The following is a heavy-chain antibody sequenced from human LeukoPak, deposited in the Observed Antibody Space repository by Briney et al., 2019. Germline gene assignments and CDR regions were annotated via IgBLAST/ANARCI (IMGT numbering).Heavy chain of an antibody. V-gene: IGHV1-2*02. CDR1: GYTFTGYY. CDR2: INPNSGGT. Sequence: ASVKVSCKASGYTFTGYYMHWVRQAPGQGLEWMGWINPNSGGTNYAQKFQGRVTMTRDTSISTAYMELSRLRSDDTAVYYCARDQLTFYDSSGYFGRYMDVWGKGTTVTVSS. J-gene: IGHJ6*03. CDR3: ARDQLTFYDSSGYFGRYMDV. D-gene: IGHD3-22*01.